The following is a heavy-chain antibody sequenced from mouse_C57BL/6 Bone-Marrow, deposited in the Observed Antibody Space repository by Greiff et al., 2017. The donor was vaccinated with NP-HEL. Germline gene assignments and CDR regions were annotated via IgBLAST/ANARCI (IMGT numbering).Heavy chain of an antibody. CDR3: ARHEERNPLYYYGSSYLFAY. J-gene: IGHJ3*01. CDR2: FYPGSGSI. D-gene: IGHD1-1*01. V-gene: IGHV1-62-2*01. CDR1: GYTFTEYT. Sequence: QVQLQQSGAELVKPGASVKLSCKASGYTFTEYTIHWVKQRSGQGLEWIGWFYPGSGSIKYNEKFKDKATLTADKSSSTVYMELSRLTSEDSAVYFCARHEERNPLYYYGSSYLFAYWGQGTLVTVSA.